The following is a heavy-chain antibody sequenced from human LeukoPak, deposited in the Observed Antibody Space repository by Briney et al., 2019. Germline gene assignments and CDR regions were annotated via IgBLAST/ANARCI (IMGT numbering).Heavy chain of an antibody. Sequence: PGGSLRLSCAASGFTFEDYAMHWVRQGPGKGLEWVSLISGNGNNIYYADSVKGRFTISRDNSKNSLYLQMNSLRTEDTALYYYAKDLPQYYDFWSGYYGGFDYWGQGTLVTVSS. CDR1: GFTFEDYA. CDR3: AKDLPQYYDFWSGYYGGFDY. CDR2: ISGNGNNI. J-gene: IGHJ4*02. V-gene: IGHV3-43*02. D-gene: IGHD3-3*01.